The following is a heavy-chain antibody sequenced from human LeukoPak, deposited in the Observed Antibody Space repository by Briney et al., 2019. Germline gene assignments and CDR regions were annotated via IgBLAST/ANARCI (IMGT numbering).Heavy chain of an antibody. CDR1: GFTFSSYE. D-gene: IGHD4-17*01. J-gene: IGHJ3*02. Sequence: GGSLRLSCAASGFTFSSYEMNWVRQAPGKGLEWVSYISSSGSTIYYADSVKGRFTISRDNANNSLYLQMNSLRAEDTAVYYCARDRADYVGAFDIWGQGTMVTVSS. CDR2: ISSSGSTI. CDR3: ARDRADYVGAFDI. V-gene: IGHV3-48*03.